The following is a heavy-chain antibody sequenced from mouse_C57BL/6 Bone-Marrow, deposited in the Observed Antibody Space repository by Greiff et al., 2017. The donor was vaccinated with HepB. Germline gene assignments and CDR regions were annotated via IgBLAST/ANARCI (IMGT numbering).Heavy chain of an antibody. Sequence: DVQLQESGPGLVKPSQSLSLTCSVTGYSITSGYYWNWIRQFPGNKLEWMGYISYDGSNNYNPSLKNRISITRDTSKNQFFLKLNSVTTEDTATYYCARGYYSNYDAMDYWGQGTSVTVSS. CDR1: GYSITSGYY. D-gene: IGHD2-5*01. V-gene: IGHV3-6*01. CDR3: ARGYYSNYDAMDY. CDR2: ISYDGSN. J-gene: IGHJ4*01.